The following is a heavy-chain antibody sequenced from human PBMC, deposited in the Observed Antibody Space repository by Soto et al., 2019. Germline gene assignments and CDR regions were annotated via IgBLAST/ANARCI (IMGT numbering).Heavy chain of an antibody. V-gene: IGHV4-4*02. CDR2: IYHSGST. CDR3: ASAYCGGDCYLGAYYFDY. CDR1: SGSISSSNW. D-gene: IGHD2-21*01. J-gene: IGHJ4*02. Sequence: SETLSLTCAVSSGSISSSNWWSWVRQPPGKGLEWIGEIYHSGSTNYNPSLKSRVTISVDKSKNQFSLKLSSVTAADTAVYYCASAYCGGDCYLGAYYFDYWGQGTLVT.